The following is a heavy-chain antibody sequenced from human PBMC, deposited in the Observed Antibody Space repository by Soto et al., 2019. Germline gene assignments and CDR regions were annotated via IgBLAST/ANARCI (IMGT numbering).Heavy chain of an antibody. CDR1: GFTFSSYG. D-gene: IGHD6-6*01. CDR3: ARDCGSSSSECYYGMDV. V-gene: IGHV3-33*01. J-gene: IGHJ6*02. Sequence: GGSLRLSCAASGFTFSSYGMHWVRQAPGKGLEWVAVIWYDGSNKYYADSVKGRFTISRDNSKNTLYLQMNSLRAEDTAVYYCARDCGSSSSECYYGMDVWGQGTTVTVSS. CDR2: IWYDGSNK.